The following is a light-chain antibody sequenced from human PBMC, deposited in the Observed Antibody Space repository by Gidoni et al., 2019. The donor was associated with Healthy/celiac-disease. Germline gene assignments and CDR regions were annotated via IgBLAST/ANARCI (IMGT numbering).Light chain of an antibody. CDR1: QSISSW. Sequence: DIQMTQSPSTLSASVGDRVTITCRASQSISSWLAWYQQKPGKAPKLLIYKASSLESGVPSRFRGRVSGTEFTLTLSSLQPDDFATYFCQQYNRYWTFGQGTKVEIK. CDR3: QQYNRYWT. J-gene: IGKJ1*01. V-gene: IGKV1-5*03. CDR2: KAS.